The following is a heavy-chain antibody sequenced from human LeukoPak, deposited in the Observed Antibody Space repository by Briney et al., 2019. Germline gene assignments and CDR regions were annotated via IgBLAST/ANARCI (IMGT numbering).Heavy chain of an antibody. D-gene: IGHD3-3*01. V-gene: IGHV1-46*01. CDR3: ARDGDFWSDSGAFDI. J-gene: IGHJ3*02. Sequence: ASVKVSCKASGYTFTSYYMHWVRQAPGQGLEWMGIINPSGGSTSYAQKFQGRVTMTRDTSTSTAYMELRSLRSDDTAVYYCARDGDFWSDSGAFDIWGQGTMVTVSS. CDR2: INPSGGST. CDR1: GYTFTSYY.